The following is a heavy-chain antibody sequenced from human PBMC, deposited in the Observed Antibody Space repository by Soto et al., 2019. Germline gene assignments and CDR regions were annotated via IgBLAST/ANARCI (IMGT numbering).Heavy chain of an antibody. CDR1: GFTFSSYD. V-gene: IGHV3-13*01. CDR3: ARALPRGWNYDY. CDR2: IGTAGDT. D-gene: IGHD1-7*01. Sequence: GGSLRLSCAASGFTFSSYDMHWVRQATGKGLEWVSAIGTAGDTYYPGSVKGRFTISRENAKNSLYLQMNSLRAGDTAVYYCARALPRGWNYDYWGQGTLVTVSS. J-gene: IGHJ4*02.